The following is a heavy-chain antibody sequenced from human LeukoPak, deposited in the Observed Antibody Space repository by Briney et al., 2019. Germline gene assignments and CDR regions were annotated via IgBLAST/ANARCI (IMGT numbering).Heavy chain of an antibody. D-gene: IGHD3-10*01. Sequence: ASVKVSCKVSGYTLTELYMHWVRQAPGKGLEWMGGFDPEDGETIYAQKFQGRVTMTEDTSTDTAYMELSSLRSEDTAVYYCATDLVVRGVVDYWGQGTLVTVSS. CDR3: ATDLVVRGVVDY. CDR1: GYTLTELY. V-gene: IGHV1-24*01. CDR2: FDPEDGET. J-gene: IGHJ4*02.